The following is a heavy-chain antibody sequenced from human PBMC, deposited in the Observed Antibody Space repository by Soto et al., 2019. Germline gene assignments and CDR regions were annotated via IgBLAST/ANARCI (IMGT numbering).Heavy chain of an antibody. Sequence: SETLSLTCTVSGGSISSSSHYWGWVRQPPGKGLEWIASIKYSGNTYYNPSLKSRVTISVDTSENQFSLKLNSVTAADTAVYYCARDKITGLFDYWGQGTLVTVSS. J-gene: IGHJ4*02. CDR3: ARDKITGLFDY. D-gene: IGHD2-8*02. CDR2: IKYSGNT. V-gene: IGHV4-39*02. CDR1: GGSISSSSHY.